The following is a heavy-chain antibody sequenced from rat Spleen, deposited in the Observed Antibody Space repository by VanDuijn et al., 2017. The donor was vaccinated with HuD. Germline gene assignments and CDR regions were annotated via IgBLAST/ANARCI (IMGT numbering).Heavy chain of an antibody. CDR3: ARPPYNYGSYPNWFAY. J-gene: IGHJ3*01. CDR1: GFTFSDYY. Sequence: EVQLVESDGGLVQPGRSLKLSCAASGFTFSDYYMAWVRQAPTKGLEWVATISFDGGRNFYRDSVKGRFTISRDNAKSTLYLQMDSLRSEDTATYYCARPPYNYGSYPNWFAYWGQGTLVTVSS. V-gene: IGHV5-29*01. D-gene: IGHD1-3*01. CDR2: ISFDGGRN.